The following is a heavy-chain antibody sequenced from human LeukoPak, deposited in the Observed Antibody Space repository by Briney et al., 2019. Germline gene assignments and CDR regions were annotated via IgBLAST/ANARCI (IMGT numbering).Heavy chain of an antibody. D-gene: IGHD3-22*01. V-gene: IGHV1-2*02. CDR2: INPNSGGT. CDR3: ARGSEYYYDSSGYLTPYYFDY. J-gene: IGHJ4*02. CDR1: GYTFTGYY. Sequence: ASVKVSCKASGYTFTGYYMHWVRQAPGQGLEWMGWINPNSGGTNCAQKFQGRVTMTRDTSISTAYMELSRLRSDDTAVYYCARGSEYYYDSSGYLTPYYFDYWGQGTLVTVSS.